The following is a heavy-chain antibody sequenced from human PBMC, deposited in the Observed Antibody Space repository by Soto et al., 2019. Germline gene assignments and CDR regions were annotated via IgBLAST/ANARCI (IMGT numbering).Heavy chain of an antibody. CDR2: INAYNGNT. D-gene: IGHD4-17*01. V-gene: IGHV1-18*01. J-gene: IGHJ6*02. Sequence: QVQLVQSGAEVKKPGASVKVSCKASGYTFTSYGISWVRQAPGQGLEWMGWINAYNGNTNYAQKLQGRVTMTTDTSTSTAYMELRSLRSDDTAVYYCAREYGDYYYYYGMDVWGQGTTVTVSS. CDR1: GYTFTSYG. CDR3: AREYGDYYYYYGMDV.